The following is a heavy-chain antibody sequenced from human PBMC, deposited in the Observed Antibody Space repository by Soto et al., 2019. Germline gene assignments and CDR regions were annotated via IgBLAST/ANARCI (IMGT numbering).Heavy chain of an antibody. V-gene: IGHV1-18*04. CDR3: ARESAAERNCYGVDV. CDR1: GYIFSRYG. CDR2: ISGYNGNT. J-gene: IGHJ6*02. D-gene: IGHD6-13*01. Sequence: QVQLVQSGPEVRKPGASVKVSCKASGYIFSRYGISWVRQAPGQGLEWMAWISGYNGNTKFGERVQGRVNVTTDTSTSTAYMELRSLRSDDTAVYYCARESAAERNCYGVDVWGQGTAVIVSS.